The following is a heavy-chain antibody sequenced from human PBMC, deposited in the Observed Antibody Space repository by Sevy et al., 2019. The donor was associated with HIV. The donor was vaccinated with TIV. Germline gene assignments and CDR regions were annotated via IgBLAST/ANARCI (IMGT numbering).Heavy chain of an antibody. J-gene: IGHJ4*02. Sequence: GGSLRLSCAASGFTFNKYNMIWVRQAPGKGLEWVSFISSGSNYIYYADSVRGRFTTSRDNAKNSLYLQMNTLRAEDTAVYYCAREGSGRDWGRGTLVTVSS. CDR1: GFTFNKYN. D-gene: IGHD3-10*01. CDR3: AREGSGRD. CDR2: ISSGSNYI. V-gene: IGHV3-21*01.